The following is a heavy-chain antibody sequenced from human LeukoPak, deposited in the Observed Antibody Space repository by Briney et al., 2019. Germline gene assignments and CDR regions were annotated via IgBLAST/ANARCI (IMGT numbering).Heavy chain of an antibody. D-gene: IGHD1-26*01. CDR3: ARRIGSGSYGRDY. Sequence: AGESLKISCKGSGYSFTSYWIGWVRPMPRKGLEWMGIIYPGDSDTRYSPSFQGQVTISADKSISTAYLQWSSLKASDTAMYYCARRIGSGSYGRDYWGQGTLVTVSS. CDR2: IYPGDSDT. J-gene: IGHJ4*02. V-gene: IGHV5-51*01. CDR1: GYSFTSYW.